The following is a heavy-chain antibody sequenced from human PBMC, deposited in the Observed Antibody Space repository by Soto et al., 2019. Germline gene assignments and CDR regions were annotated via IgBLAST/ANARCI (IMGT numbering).Heavy chain of an antibody. D-gene: IGHD2-21*02. CDR3: ARGDAWGYYYYGMDV. Sequence: SETLSLTCTVSGGSINNRGYYWSWSRQHPGKGLEWIGYIYYTGSTDYNPSLKSRVTISLDTSKNQFSLKLSSVTAADTAVYYCARGDAWGYYYYGMDVWGQGTTVTVSS. J-gene: IGHJ6*02. CDR1: GGSINNRGYY. V-gene: IGHV4-31*03. CDR2: IYYTGST.